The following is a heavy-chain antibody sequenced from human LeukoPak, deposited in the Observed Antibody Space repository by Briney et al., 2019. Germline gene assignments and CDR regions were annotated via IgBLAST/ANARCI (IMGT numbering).Heavy chain of an antibody. D-gene: IGHD2/OR15-2a*01. CDR3: ARPYCNSRSCHDYFDY. J-gene: IGHJ4*02. CDR2: ISYDGSNK. Sequence: GGSLRLSCAASGFTFSSYGMHWVRQAPGKGLEWVAVISYDGSNKYYADSVKGRFTISRDNSKNTLYLQMNSLRAEDTAVYYCARPYCNSRSCHDYFDYWGQGTLVTVSS. CDR1: GFTFSSYG. V-gene: IGHV3-30*03.